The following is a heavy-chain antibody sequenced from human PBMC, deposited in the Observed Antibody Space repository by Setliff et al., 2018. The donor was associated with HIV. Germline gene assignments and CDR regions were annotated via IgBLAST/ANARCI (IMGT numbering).Heavy chain of an antibody. D-gene: IGHD5-18*01. J-gene: IGHJ4*02. CDR2: IYYTGST. Sequence: SETLSLTCTVSGGSISSHYWSWIRQPPGKGLEWIGYIYYTGSTYYNPSLESRVTMSVDTSKNQFSLKLKFVTAADTAVYYCTRGRTDTAMAHDYRGQGTPVTVSS. CDR3: TRGRTDTAMAHDY. CDR1: GGSISSHY. V-gene: IGHV4-59*11.